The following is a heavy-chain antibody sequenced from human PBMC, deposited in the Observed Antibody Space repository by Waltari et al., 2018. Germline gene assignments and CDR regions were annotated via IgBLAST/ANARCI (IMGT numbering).Heavy chain of an antibody. CDR3: ATEAQWLFSFSTGAFDI. Sequence: QVQLVQSGAEVKKPGASVKVSCKVSGYTLTKLSIHWVRQAPEKGLEWMGSFDPEDGETIYAQKFQGRGTMTEDTSTDTADMEVSSLRSEDTAVYYCATEAQWLFSFSTGAFDIWGQGTMVTVSS. V-gene: IGHV1-24*01. CDR1: GYTLTKLS. J-gene: IGHJ3*02. CDR2: FDPEDGET. D-gene: IGHD6-19*01.